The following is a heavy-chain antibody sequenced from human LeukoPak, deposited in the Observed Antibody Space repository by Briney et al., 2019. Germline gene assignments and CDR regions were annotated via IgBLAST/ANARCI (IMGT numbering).Heavy chain of an antibody. CDR2: ISISSNTI. CDR3: PSAVPVLTRVCLASDY. CDR1: GFPFSDGS. V-gene: IGHV3-48*02. D-gene: IGHD2-21*02. J-gene: IGHJ4*02. Sequence: GGSLRLSGAARGFPFSDGSMRLRRQAPRKGLEWVSHISISSNTIYYADSVKGRFTISRDNAKNSPFLQMNSLRDEDTSVYYCPSAVPVLTRVCLASDYWGQGTLVTVSS.